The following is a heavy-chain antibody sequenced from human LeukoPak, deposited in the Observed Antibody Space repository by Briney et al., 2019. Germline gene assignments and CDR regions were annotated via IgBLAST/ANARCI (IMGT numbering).Heavy chain of an antibody. CDR1: GFTFTSSA. J-gene: IGHJ6*02. V-gene: IGHV1-58*02. Sequence: SVKVSCKASGFTFTSSAMQWVRQARGQRLEWIGWIVVGSGNTNYAQKFQERVTITRDMSTSTAYMEQSSLRSEDTAVYYCAADSGYYGSGSQSGYYYYYGMDVWGQGTTVTVSS. D-gene: IGHD3-10*01. CDR3: AADSGYYGSGSQSGYYYYYGMDV. CDR2: IVVGSGNT.